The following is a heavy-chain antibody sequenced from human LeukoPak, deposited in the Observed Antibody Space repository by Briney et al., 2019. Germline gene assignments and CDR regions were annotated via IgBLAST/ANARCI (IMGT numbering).Heavy chain of an antibody. J-gene: IGHJ4*02. D-gene: IGHD6-19*01. V-gene: IGHV3-9*01. CDR2: ISWNSGSI. CDR1: GFTFDDYA. CDR3: AKDRVAVAGTEFDY. Sequence: GRSLRLSCAASGFTFDDYAMHWVRQAPGKGLEWVSGISWNSGSIGYADSVKGRFTISRDNAKNSLYLQMNSLRAEDTALYYRAKDRVAVAGTEFDYWGQGTLVTVSS.